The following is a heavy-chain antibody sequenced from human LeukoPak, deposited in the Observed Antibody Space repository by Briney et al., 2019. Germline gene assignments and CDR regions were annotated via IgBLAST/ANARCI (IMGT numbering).Heavy chain of an antibody. CDR3: ARAPSQNWFDP. CDR2: INPNSGGT. J-gene: IGHJ5*02. CDR1: GGTFSSYA. V-gene: IGHV1-2*02. Sequence: ASVKVSCKASGGTFSSYAISWVRQAPGQGLEWMGWINPNSGGTNYAQKFQGRVTMTRDTSISTAYMELSRLRTDDTAVYYCARAPSQNWFDPWGQGTLVTVSS.